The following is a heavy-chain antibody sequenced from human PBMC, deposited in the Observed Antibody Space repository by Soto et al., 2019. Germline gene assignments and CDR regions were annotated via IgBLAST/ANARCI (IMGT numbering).Heavy chain of an antibody. CDR2: IHYRGTT. CDR1: SGTLSNFY. Sequence: SETLSLTCTVSSGTLSNFYWSWVRQPPGKGLEWIGYIHYRGTTNYNPSLKSRVIMSVDTSKNQFSLTLNSVTAADTAVYYCTRTRITGWFSPVDSWGQGIPVTVSS. J-gene: IGHJ4*02. CDR3: TRTRITGWFSPVDS. D-gene: IGHD6-19*01. V-gene: IGHV4-59*01.